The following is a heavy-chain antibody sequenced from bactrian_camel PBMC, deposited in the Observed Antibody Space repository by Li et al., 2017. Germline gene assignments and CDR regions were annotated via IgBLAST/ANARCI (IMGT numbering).Heavy chain of an antibody. J-gene: IGHJ4*01. D-gene: IGHD6*01. CDR2: IDISSTT. CDR1: GYTSC. CDR3: TIGDWDAGSCDAAFL. Sequence: HVQLVESGGGSVQAGGSLRLSCVVSGYTSCMGWFRQAPGKELEGVATIDISSTTDYADSVKGRFTISRDNNNQMAYLQMNSLKPEDTGVYYCTIGDWDAGSCDAAFLWGQGTQVTVS. V-gene: IGHV3S53*01.